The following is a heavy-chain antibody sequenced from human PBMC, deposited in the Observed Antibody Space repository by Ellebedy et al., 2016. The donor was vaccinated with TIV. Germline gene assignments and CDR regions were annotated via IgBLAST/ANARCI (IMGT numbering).Heavy chain of an antibody. CDR2: LNDGGDDT. CDR1: GFTFSSFA. J-gene: IGHJ5*02. Sequence: GESLKISCAASGFTFSSFAMHWVRQAPGKGLEWLSVLNDGGDDTYSADSVKGRFTVTRDNSKNTLFLQMNGLRAEDTAVYYCAKGSSSGFNYDRVGFQSWGQGTLVTVSS. D-gene: IGHD3-22*01. V-gene: IGHV3-23*01. CDR3: AKGSSSGFNYDRVGFQS.